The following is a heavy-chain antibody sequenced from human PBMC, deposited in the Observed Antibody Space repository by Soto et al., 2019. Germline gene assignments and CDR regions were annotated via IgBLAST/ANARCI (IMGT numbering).Heavy chain of an antibody. CDR3: ARDSYGWYPAGTAFDI. Sequence: QVQLVESGGGVVQPGRSLRLSCAASGFTFSSYAMHWVRQAPGKGLEWVAVISYDGSSKYYADSVKGRFTISRDNSKNTLYLQMNGLRAEDTAVYYCARDSYGWYPAGTAFDIWGQGTMVTVSS. CDR2: ISYDGSSK. D-gene: IGHD6-19*01. V-gene: IGHV3-30-3*01. J-gene: IGHJ3*02. CDR1: GFTFSSYA.